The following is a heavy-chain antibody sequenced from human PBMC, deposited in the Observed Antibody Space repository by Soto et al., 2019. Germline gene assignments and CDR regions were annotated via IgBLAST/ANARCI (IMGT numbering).Heavy chain of an antibody. CDR2: INHSGST. CDR3: ARGKNVLRYFDWSGSLKLGYYYYYMDV. V-gene: IGHV4-34*01. J-gene: IGHJ6*03. CDR1: GGSFSGYY. Sequence: PSETLSLTCAVYGGSFSGYYWSWIRQPPGKGLEWIGEINHSGSTNYNPSLKSRVTISVDTSKNQFSLKLSSVTAADTAVYYCARGKNVLRYFDWSGSLKLGYYYYYMDVWGKGTTVTVSS. D-gene: IGHD3-9*01.